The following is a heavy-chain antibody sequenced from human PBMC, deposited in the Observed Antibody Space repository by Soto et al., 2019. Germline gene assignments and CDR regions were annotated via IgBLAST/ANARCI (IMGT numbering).Heavy chain of an antibody. V-gene: IGHV4-59*06. J-gene: IGHJ4*02. Sequence: SEPLSLTCTVSGGSIGSYYWSWIRQHPGKGLEWIGYIYYSGSTYYNPSLKSRITISVDTSKNQFSLKLSSVTAADTALYYCATTPAHWGQGTLVTVSS. CDR1: GGSIGSYY. CDR2: IYYSGST. D-gene: IGHD1-1*01. CDR3: ATTPAH.